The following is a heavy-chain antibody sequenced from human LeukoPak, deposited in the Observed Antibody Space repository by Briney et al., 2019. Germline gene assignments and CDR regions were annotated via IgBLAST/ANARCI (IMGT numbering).Heavy chain of an antibody. D-gene: IGHD4-23*01. V-gene: IGHV5-51*01. CDR3: ARRVVNNRNWYFNL. Sequence: GESLKISCKGSGYSFTSYWIGWERQMPGKGLEWMGIIYPGDSDTRYSPSFQGQVTISADKSINTAYVQWSSLKASDTAMYYCARRVVNNRNWYFNLWGRGTLVTVSS. CDR2: IYPGDSDT. J-gene: IGHJ2*01. CDR1: GYSFTSYW.